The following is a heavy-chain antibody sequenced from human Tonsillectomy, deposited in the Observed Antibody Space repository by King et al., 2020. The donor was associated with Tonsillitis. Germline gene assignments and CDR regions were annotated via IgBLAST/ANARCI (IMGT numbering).Heavy chain of an antibody. CDR3: ARPRYCSGGSCLPDY. Sequence: VQLVESGAEVKKPGESLRISCKGSGYSFTSYWITWVRQMPGKGLEWMGRIDPSDSYTNYSPSFQGHVTISADKSISTAYLQWSSLKASDTAMYYCARPRYCSGGSCLPDYWGQGTLVTVSS. CDR1: GYSFTSYW. D-gene: IGHD2-15*01. J-gene: IGHJ4*02. CDR2: IDPSDSYT. V-gene: IGHV5-10-1*03.